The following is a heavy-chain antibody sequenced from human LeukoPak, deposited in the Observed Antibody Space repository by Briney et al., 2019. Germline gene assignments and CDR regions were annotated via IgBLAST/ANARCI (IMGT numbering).Heavy chain of an antibody. V-gene: IGHV1-46*01. CDR1: GYTFTSYY. Sequence: ASVKVSCKASGYTFTSYYMRWVRQAPGQGLEWMGIINPSGGSTSYAQKFQGRVTMTRDTSTSTVYMELSSLRSEDTAVYYCARDYDYVWGSYRYLFDYWGQGTLVTVSS. D-gene: IGHD3-16*02. J-gene: IGHJ4*02. CDR2: INPSGGST. CDR3: ARDYDYVWGSYRYLFDY.